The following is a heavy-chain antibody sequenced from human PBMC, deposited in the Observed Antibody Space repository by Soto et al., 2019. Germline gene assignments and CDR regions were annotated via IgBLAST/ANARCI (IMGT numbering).Heavy chain of an antibody. CDR1: GYSFSSYG. Sequence: GSSVNVSCKASGYSFSSYGMNWVRQAPGQGLEWMGWINPNNGNRNYAQKFEDRVTLTTATSTNTVFLELRSLKSHDTAIYYCARDRLRGYDSSGFYSWGQGTLVTVSS. CDR3: ARDRLRGYDSSGFYS. CDR2: INPNNGNR. J-gene: IGHJ4*02. V-gene: IGHV1-18*01. D-gene: IGHD3-22*01.